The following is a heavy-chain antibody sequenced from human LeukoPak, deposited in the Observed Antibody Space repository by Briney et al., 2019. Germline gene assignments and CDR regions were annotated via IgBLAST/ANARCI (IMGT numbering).Heavy chain of an antibody. D-gene: IGHD5-12*01. CDR2: ISSSGSTI. V-gene: IGHV3-48*03. Sequence: GGSLRLSCAASGFTFSSYEMNWVRQAPGKGLEWVSYISSSGSTIYYADSVKGRFTISRDNAKNSLHLQMNSLRAEDTAVYYCARGGINSGYDYWGQGTLVTVSS. CDR1: GFTFSSYE. J-gene: IGHJ4*02. CDR3: ARGGINSGYDY.